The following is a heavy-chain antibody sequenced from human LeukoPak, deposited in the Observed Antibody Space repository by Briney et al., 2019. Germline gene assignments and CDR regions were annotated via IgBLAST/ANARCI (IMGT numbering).Heavy chain of an antibody. CDR2: INPNNGAT. D-gene: IGHD3-22*01. CDR1: GYTFTGYY. CDR3: ARSNSIVNFDY. J-gene: IGHJ4*02. Sequence: ASVKVSCKASGYTFTGYYMHWVRQAPGQGLEWMGRINPNNGATNYAQKLQGRVTITGDTSISTAYMELSSLRSDDTAVYYCARSNSIVNFDYWGQGTLVTVSS. V-gene: IGHV1-2*06.